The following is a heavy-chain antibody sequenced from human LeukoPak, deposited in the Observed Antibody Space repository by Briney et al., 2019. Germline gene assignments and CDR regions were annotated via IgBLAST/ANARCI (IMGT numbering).Heavy chain of an antibody. V-gene: IGHV1-8*02. D-gene: IGHD2-8*01. Sequence: ASVKVSCKASGYTFTSYGISWVRQATGQGLEWMGWMNPNSGNTGYAQKFQGRVTMTRNTSISTAYMELSSLRSEDTAVYYCARGYCTNGVCYRRPYYYYYYMDVWGKGTTVTVSS. J-gene: IGHJ6*03. CDR2: MNPNSGNT. CDR1: GYTFTSYG. CDR3: ARGYCTNGVCYRRPYYYYYYMDV.